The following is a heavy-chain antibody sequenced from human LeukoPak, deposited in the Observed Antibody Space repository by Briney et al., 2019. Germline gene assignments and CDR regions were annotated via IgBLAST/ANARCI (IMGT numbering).Heavy chain of an antibody. CDR1: GYTFSNYY. D-gene: IGHD5-24*01. Sequence: ASVKVSCKASGYTFSNYYMHWVRQAPGQGLEWTGIINQNGDSASYTQKFQGRVTMTRDTSTSTVYMELSSLRSEDTAVYYCARALRLDGYKKPPGAFDMWGQGTMVIVSS. CDR3: ARALRLDGYKKPPGAFDM. V-gene: IGHV1-46*01. CDR2: INQNGDSA. J-gene: IGHJ3*02.